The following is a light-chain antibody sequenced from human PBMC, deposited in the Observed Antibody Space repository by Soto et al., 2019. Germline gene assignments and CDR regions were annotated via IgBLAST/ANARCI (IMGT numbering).Light chain of an antibody. V-gene: IGKV3-15*01. CDR1: QSVSRN. J-gene: IGKJ1*01. CDR3: QQYNNWPPT. Sequence: EIVMTQSPATLSVSPGESATLSCRASQSVSRNLAWYQQKPGQAPRLLISTAFTRAAGIPGTFSGSGSGTEFTLTISSLQSEDFAVYFCQQYNNWPPTFGQGTKVEVK. CDR2: TAF.